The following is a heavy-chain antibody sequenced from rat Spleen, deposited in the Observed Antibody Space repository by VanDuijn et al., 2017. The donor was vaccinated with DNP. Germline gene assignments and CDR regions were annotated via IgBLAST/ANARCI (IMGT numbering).Heavy chain of an antibody. D-gene: IGHD1-4*01. CDR2: MSPTTRSS. CDR1: GFTFSDYY. J-gene: IGHJ3*01. CDR3: ATSPGPNWFAY. Sequence: VQQSGGGLVEPGRSMKLSCAASGFTFSDYYMAWVRQAPTKGLEWVACMSPTTRSSYYRDSVRGRFTVSRDNANRTLYLQMDSLRSEDTATYYCATSPGPNWFAYWGQGTLVTVSS. V-gene: IGHV5-25*01.